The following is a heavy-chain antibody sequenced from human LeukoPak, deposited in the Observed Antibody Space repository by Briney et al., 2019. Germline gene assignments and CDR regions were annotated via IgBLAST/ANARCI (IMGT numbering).Heavy chain of an antibody. CDR1: GFTFSSYS. J-gene: IGHJ6*02. D-gene: IGHD1-26*01. V-gene: IGHV3-21*01. CDR3: ARVGGIVGPTTRHYYYYGMDV. Sequence: GGSLRLSCAASGFTFSSYSMNWVRQAPGKGLEWVSSISSSSSYIYYADSVKGRFTISRDNAKNSLYLQMNSLRAEDTAVYYCARVGGIVGPTTRHYYYYGMDVWGQGTTVTVSS. CDR2: ISSSSSYI.